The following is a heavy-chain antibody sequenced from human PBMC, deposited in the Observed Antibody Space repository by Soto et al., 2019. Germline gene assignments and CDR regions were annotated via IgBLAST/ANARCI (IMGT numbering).Heavy chain of an antibody. CDR3: AKARGYSYGNIDY. CDR2: ISGSGGST. J-gene: IGHJ4*02. CDR1: GFTFSSYA. Sequence: EVQLLESGGGLVQPGGSLRLSCAASGFTFSSYAMSWVSQAPGKGLEWVSAISGSGGSTYYADSVKGRFTISRDNSKNTLYLQMNSLRAEDTAVYYCAKARGYSYGNIDYWGQGTMVTVST. V-gene: IGHV3-23*01. D-gene: IGHD5-18*01.